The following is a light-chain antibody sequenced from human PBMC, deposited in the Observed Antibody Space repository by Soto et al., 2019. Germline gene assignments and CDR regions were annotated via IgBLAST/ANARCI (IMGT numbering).Light chain of an antibody. CDR2: LEGSGSY. V-gene: IGLV4-60*02. CDR3: ETWDSNTRV. CDR1: SGHSSYI. Sequence: QPVLTQSSSASASLGSSVKLTCTLSSGHSSYIIAWHQQQPGKAPRYLMKLEGSGSYNKGSEVPDRFSGSSSGADRYLTISNHQFEDEADYYCETWDSNTRVFGGGTKLTVL. J-gene: IGLJ2*01.